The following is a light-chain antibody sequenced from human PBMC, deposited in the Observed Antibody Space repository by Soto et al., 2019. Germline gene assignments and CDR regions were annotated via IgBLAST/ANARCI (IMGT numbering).Light chain of an antibody. V-gene: IGKV1-5*01. CDR1: HSISSW. J-gene: IGKJ3*01. Sequence: DIQMSQSPSTLSAYVGDRVTITCRASHSISSWLAWYQQKPGKAPKLLIYDASSLESGVPSRFSGSGSGTEFTLTISSLQPDDFATYYCQQYNSYSFTFGPGTKVDI. CDR2: DAS. CDR3: QQYNSYSFT.